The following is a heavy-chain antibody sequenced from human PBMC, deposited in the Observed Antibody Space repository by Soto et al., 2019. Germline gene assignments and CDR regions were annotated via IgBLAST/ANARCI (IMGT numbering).Heavy chain of an antibody. CDR3: ARLGTSGWYAEDSGGVGFDP. Sequence: ESPKSSCRGSGYTFSSYSMGWVRRMPGESLECVGSIYPGDSDTKYSPSFQGQVTISADKSISTAYLQWSSLAASDTAMYDCARLGTSGWYAEDSGGVGFDPWGRGTLVTVSA. V-gene: IGHV5-51*01. D-gene: IGHD6-19*01. CDR2: IYPGDSDT. CDR1: GYTFSSYS. J-gene: IGHJ5*02.